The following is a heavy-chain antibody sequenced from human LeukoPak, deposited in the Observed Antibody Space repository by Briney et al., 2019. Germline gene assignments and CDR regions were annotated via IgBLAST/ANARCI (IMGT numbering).Heavy chain of an antibody. V-gene: IGHV1-18*01. CDR1: GYTFTIYG. Sequence: GASVKVSCKASGYTFTIYGISWVRQAPGQGLEWMGWISAYNGNTNYAQKLQGRVTMTTDTSTSTAYMELRSLRSDDTAVYYCARLTHGSGPNSRVPDYWGQGTLVTVSA. D-gene: IGHD3-10*01. CDR2: ISAYNGNT. J-gene: IGHJ4*02. CDR3: ARLTHGSGPNSRVPDY.